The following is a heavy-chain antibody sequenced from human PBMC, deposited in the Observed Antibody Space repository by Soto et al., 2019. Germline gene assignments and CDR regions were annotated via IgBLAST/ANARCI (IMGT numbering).Heavy chain of an antibody. CDR1: GGSFSGYY. CDR2: INHSGST. V-gene: IGHV4-34*01. CDR3: ARVDITMVRGVINGYYFDY. Sequence: SETLSLTCAVYGGSFSGYYWSWIRQSPGKGLEWIGEINHSGSTNYRPSLKSRVSISVDTSKNQFSLKLSSVTAADTAVYYCARVDITMVRGVINGYYFDYWGQGTLVTSPQ. D-gene: IGHD3-10*01. J-gene: IGHJ4*02.